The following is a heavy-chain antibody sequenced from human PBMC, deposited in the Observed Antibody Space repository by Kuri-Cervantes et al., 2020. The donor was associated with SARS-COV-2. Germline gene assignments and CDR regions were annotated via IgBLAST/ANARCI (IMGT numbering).Heavy chain of an antibody. CDR2: IYYSGST. CDR1: GGSISSGDYY. D-gene: IGHD1-1*01. CDR3: ARERRTFYYYYYMDV. V-gene: IGHV4-30-4*08. J-gene: IGHJ6*03. Sequence: SETLSLTCTVSGGSISSGDYYWSWIRQPPGKGLEWIGYIYYSGSTYYNPSLKSRVTISVDTSKNQFSLKLSSVTAADTAVYYCARERRTFYYYYYMDVWGKGTTVTVSS.